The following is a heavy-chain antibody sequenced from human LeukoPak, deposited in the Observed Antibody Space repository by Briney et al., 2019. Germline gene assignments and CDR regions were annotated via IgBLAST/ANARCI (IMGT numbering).Heavy chain of an antibody. CDR2: ISGSGGST. D-gene: IGHD3-10*01. CDR3: AKDLRLRFASPTFVDY. V-gene: IGHV3-23*01. Sequence: GGSLRLSCAASGFTFSSYAMSWVRQAPGKGLEWVSGISGSGGSTYYADSVKGRFTISRDNSKNTLYLQMNSLRAEDTAVYYCAKDLRLRFASPTFVDYWGQGTLATVSS. CDR1: GFTFSSYA. J-gene: IGHJ4*02.